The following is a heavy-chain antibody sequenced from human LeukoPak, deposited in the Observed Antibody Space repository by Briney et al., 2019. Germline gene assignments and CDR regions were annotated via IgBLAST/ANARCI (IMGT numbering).Heavy chain of an antibody. CDR1: GFTFSSYG. Sequence: GRSLRLSCAASGFTFSSYGMHWVRQAPGKGLEWVAFIRYDGSNKYYADSVKGRFTISRDNSKNTLYLQMNSLRAEDTAVYYCAKEGSSGSDGMDVWGQGTTVTVSS. CDR2: IRYDGSNK. V-gene: IGHV3-30*02. CDR3: AKEGSSGSDGMDV. J-gene: IGHJ6*02. D-gene: IGHD6-19*01.